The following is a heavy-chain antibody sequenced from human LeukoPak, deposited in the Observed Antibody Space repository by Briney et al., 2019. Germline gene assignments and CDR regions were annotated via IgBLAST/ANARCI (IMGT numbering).Heavy chain of an antibody. D-gene: IGHD3-10*01. J-gene: IGHJ4*02. CDR3: ARWYYSYYDY. CDR1: GFTVSSNY. Sequence: GFLRLSCAASGFTVSSNYMSWVRQAPGKGLEWVSIIYSDGTTYYTDSVKGRFTISRDNSKNTLYLQMNNLRAEDTAVYYCARWYYSYYDYWGQGTLVTVSS. CDR2: IYSDGTT. V-gene: IGHV3-53*01.